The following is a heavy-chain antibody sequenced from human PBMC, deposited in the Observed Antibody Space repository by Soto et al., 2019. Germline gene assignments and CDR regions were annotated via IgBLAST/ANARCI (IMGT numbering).Heavy chain of an antibody. CDR3: ARSVNRGYSYGYGH. D-gene: IGHD5-18*01. V-gene: IGHV4-59*01. Sequence: SETLSLTCSVSGGSITNYYWNFIRHTPLKGLEWIGYIYHTGSTSKNPSLKSRVTLSLDTSKNQLTLNLTSVTAADTAIYYCARSVNRGYSYGYGHWGQGTLVTVSS. CDR1: GGSITNYY. CDR2: IYHTGST. J-gene: IGHJ4*02.